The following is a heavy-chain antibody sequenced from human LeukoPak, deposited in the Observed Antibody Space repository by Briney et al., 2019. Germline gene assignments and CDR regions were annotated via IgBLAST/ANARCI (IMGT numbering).Heavy chain of an antibody. D-gene: IGHD3-16*01. Sequence: ASVKVSCXASGYTFSNYDVNWVRQASGQGLEWMEWMNPNSGNTGYAQKFQGRVTIIRNTSISTAYMELSSLRSEDTAVYYCARAAGGTRNYYMDVWGKGTTVTVSS. CDR2: MNPNSGNT. CDR3: ARAAGGTRNYYMDV. V-gene: IGHV1-8*01. CDR1: GYTFSNYD. J-gene: IGHJ6*03.